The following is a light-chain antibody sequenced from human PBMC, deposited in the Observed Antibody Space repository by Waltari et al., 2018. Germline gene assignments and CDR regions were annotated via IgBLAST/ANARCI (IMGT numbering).Light chain of an antibody. CDR2: KDI. V-gene: IGLV3-25*03. CDR1: VLPRQY. J-gene: IGLJ1*01. CDR3: QSTDTNSGTRV. Sequence: SYGLTQPPSVSVSPGQTAKINCSGDVLPRQYAAWYRQRPGQAPIMLVYKDIERPSGIPERFSGSSSGTTVTLTISGVQAEDDGDYFCQSTDTNSGTRVFGSGTKVNVL.